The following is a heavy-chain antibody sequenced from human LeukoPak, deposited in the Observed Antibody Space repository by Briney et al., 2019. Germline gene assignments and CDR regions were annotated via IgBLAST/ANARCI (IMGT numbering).Heavy chain of an antibody. V-gene: IGHV5-51*01. Sequence: GESLKISCKGSGYSFTSYWIGWVRQMPGKGLEWMGIIYPGDSVTRYSPSFQGQVTISADKSISTAYLQWSSLKASDTAMYYCARQAPLAYCGGDCYSDYWGQGTLVTVSS. CDR3: ARQAPLAYCGGDCYSDY. CDR1: GYSFTSYW. J-gene: IGHJ4*02. CDR2: IYPGDSVT. D-gene: IGHD2-21*01.